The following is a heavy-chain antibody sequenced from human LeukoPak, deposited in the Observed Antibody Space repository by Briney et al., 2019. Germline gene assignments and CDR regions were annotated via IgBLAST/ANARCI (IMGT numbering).Heavy chain of an antibody. J-gene: IGHJ4*02. D-gene: IGHD2-2*01. CDR1: GFTFSSYG. V-gene: IGHV3-33*01. CDR3: AGRYCSSTSCYGTEYYFVY. CDR2: IWYEGSNK. Sequence: GGSLRLSCAASGFTFSSYGMHWVRQATGKGLEWVAVIWYEGSNKYYADSVKGRFTISRDNSKNTLYLQMNSLRAEDTAVYYCAGRYCSSTSCYGTEYYFVYWGQGTQVTVSS.